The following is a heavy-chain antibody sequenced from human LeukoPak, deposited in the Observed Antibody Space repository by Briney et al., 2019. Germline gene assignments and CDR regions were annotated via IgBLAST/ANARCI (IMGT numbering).Heavy chain of an antibody. J-gene: IGHJ4*02. CDR1: GFTFTSYA. Sequence: GGSLRLSCAASGFTFTSYAMNWVRQAPGKGLEWVSAIYGSGGNTYYADSVKGRFTISRDNSKSTLYLQMNSLRAEDTAVYYCAKDQARGGLYYFDYWAREPWSPSPQ. V-gene: IGHV3-23*01. D-gene: IGHD3-16*01. CDR2: IYGSGGNT. CDR3: AKDQARGGLYYFDY.